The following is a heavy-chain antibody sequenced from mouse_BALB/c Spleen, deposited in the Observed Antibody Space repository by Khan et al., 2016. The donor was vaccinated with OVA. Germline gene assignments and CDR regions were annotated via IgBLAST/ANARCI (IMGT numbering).Heavy chain of an antibody. CDR1: GYTFTSYV. CDR3: LRALYYYGSAYEGFAY. J-gene: IGHJ3*01. D-gene: IGHD1-1*01. Sequence: EVQLQQSGPELVKPGASVKMSCKASGYTFTSYVMHWVKQKPGQGLEWIGYISPNNDGSKYNEKFRGKATLTSDKYSRTSYMDLSSQTSEDSAGYYCLRALYYYGSAYEGFAYWGQGTLVTVSA. CDR2: ISPNNDGS. V-gene: IGHV1S136*01.